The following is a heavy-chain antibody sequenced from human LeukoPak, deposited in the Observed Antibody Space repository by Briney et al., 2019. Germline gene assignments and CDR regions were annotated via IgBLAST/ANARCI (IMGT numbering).Heavy chain of an antibody. CDR1: GYTFSDYY. D-gene: IGHD6-19*01. CDR3: ATTHGVAGTSGHEANYYFDY. V-gene: IGHV1-24*01. J-gene: IGHJ4*02. Sequence: ASVKVSCKTSGYTFSDYYIHWVRQAPGQGLEWMGGFDPEDGETIYAQKFQGRVTMTEDTSTDTAYMELSSLRSEDTAVYYCATTHGVAGTSGHEANYYFDYWGQGTLVTVSS. CDR2: FDPEDGET.